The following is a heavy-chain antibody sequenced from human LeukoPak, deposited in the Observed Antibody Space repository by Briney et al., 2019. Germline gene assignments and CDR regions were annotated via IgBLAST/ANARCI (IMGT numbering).Heavy chain of an antibody. J-gene: IGHJ4*02. Sequence: ASVKVSCKASGYTFTSYGISWVRQAPGQGLEWMGWISAYNGNTNYAQKLQGRVTMTTDTSMSTVYMELNSLRSEDRAVYYCARGELGTALSPLDYWGQGTLVTVSS. CDR1: GYTFTSYG. CDR2: ISAYNGNT. CDR3: ARGELGTALSPLDY. V-gene: IGHV1-18*01. D-gene: IGHD3-16*01.